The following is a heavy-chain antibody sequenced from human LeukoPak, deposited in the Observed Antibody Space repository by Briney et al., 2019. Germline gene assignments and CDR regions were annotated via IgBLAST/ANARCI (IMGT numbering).Heavy chain of an antibody. J-gene: IGHJ4*02. CDR2: ISGSGGRT. CDR3: VKGRIDGEGYYYFDY. D-gene: IGHD3-22*01. Sequence: PGGSLRLSCAASGFAFSSYAMNWVRQAPGKGLEWVSSISGSGGRTYYADSVKGRFTISRDNSKNTLYLQMNSPRAEDTAVYCCVKGRIDGEGYYYFDYWGQGTLVTVSS. CDR1: GFAFSSYA. V-gene: IGHV3-23*01.